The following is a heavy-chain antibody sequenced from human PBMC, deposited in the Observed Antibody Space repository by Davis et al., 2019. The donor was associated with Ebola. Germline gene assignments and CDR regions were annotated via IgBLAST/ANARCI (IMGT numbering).Heavy chain of an antibody. CDR2: IYYSGST. Sequence: PSETLSLTCTVSGGSISSYYWSWIRQPPGKGLEWIGYIYYSGSTNYNPSLKSRVTISVDTSKNQFSLKLSSVTAADTAVYYCARARWEWGATYYFDYWGQGTLVTVSS. CDR1: GGSISSYY. V-gene: IGHV4-59*01. J-gene: IGHJ4*02. CDR3: ARARWEWGATYYFDY. D-gene: IGHD1-26*01.